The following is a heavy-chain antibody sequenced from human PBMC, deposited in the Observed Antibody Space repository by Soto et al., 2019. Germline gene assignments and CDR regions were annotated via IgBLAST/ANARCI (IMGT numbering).Heavy chain of an antibody. D-gene: IGHD3-3*02. CDR2: ISLSGSTI. Sequence: EVQLVESGGGLVQPGGSLRLSCAASGFAFSNYEMNWVRQAPGKGLEWVSYISLSGSTIYYADSVKGRFTISRDDAKNSLYLKMDSLRDDDTAVYYCARESFSASPNFFDSWGQGTLVTVSS. CDR3: ARESFSASPNFFDS. J-gene: IGHJ4*02. CDR1: GFAFSNYE. V-gene: IGHV3-48*03.